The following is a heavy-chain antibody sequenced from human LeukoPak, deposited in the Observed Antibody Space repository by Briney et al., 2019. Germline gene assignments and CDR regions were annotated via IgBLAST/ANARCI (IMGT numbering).Heavy chain of an antibody. J-gene: IGHJ4*02. CDR2: IYYSGDT. CDR3: AIDYGDYPDY. D-gene: IGHD4-17*01. CDR1: GAFIDTTSYY. Sequence: SETLSLTCAVSGAFIDTTSYYCGWIRQPPGKGLEWIGSIYYSGDTHYNPSLKSRVTISADTSKNQFSLKLSSVTAADTAAYYCAIDYGDYPDYWGQGTLVSVSS. V-gene: IGHV4-39*01.